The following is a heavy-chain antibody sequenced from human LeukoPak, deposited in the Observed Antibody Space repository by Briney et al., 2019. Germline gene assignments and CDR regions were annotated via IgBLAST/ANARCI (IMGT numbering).Heavy chain of an antibody. J-gene: IGHJ3*02. CDR1: GGSISSSSYY. V-gene: IGHV4-39*01. Sequence: SETLSLTCTVSGGSISSSSYYWGWIRQPPGKVLEWIGSMYYSGSTYYNPSLKSRVTISVDTSKNQFSLKLSSVTAADTAVYYCARQEWLARADAFDIWGQGTMVTVSS. CDR3: ARQEWLARADAFDI. CDR2: MYYSGST. D-gene: IGHD6-19*01.